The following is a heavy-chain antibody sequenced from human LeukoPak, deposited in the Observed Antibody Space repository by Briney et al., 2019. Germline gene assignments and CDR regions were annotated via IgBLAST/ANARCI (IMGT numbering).Heavy chain of an antibody. CDR2: ISGSGGST. Sequence: GGSLRLSCAASGFTFSSYAMSWVRQAPGKVLEWVSAISGSGGSTYYADSVKGRFTISKDNSKNTLYLQMNSLRAEDTAVYYCAKDGQYYYDSSGYFDYWGQGTLVTVSS. CDR3: AKDGQYYYDSSGYFDY. CDR1: GFTFSSYA. J-gene: IGHJ4*02. V-gene: IGHV3-23*01. D-gene: IGHD3-22*01.